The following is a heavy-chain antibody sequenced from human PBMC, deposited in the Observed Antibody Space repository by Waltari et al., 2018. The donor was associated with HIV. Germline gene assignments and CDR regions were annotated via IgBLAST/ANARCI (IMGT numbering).Heavy chain of an antibody. J-gene: IGHJ5*02. CDR2: ISGSGGTT. V-gene: IGHV3-23*01. CDR3: GKDGGSFSGWIDP. D-gene: IGHD1-26*01. CDR1: GFTFNTYF. Sequence: EVHLLESGGTLVQPGGSLTSSCAASGFTFNTYFLYWFRQAPGKGLEWGSAISGSGGTTYYADSVKGRFTILRDNSRNTMYLQMNSLRAEDTAIYYCGKDGGSFSGWIDPWGQGTLVTVSS.